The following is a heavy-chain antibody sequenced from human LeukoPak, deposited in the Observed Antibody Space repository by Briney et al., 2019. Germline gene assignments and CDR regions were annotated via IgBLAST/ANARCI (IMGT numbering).Heavy chain of an antibody. Sequence: GGSLRPSCAASGFTFRPYAMNWVRQAPGKGLEWVSSINGGGDTTYYADSVKGRFTISLDNSKNTLYLHMSSLRAEDTAVYYCPGGKNFGYFDLWGRGTLVTVSS. CDR3: PGGKNFGYFDL. CDR1: GFTFRPYA. J-gene: IGHJ2*01. CDR2: INGGGDTT. V-gene: IGHV3-23*01. D-gene: IGHD2/OR15-2a*01.